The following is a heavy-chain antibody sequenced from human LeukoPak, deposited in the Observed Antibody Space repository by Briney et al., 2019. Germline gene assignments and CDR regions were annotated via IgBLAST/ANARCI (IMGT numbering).Heavy chain of an antibody. D-gene: IGHD2-21*02. CDR2: MNPNSGNT. CDR1: GYTFTSYG. Sequence: ASVKVSCKASGYTFTSYGISWVRQAPGQGLEWMGWMNPNSGNTGYAQKFQGRVTMTRNTSISTAYMELSSLRSEDTAVYYCARGWWGPPYYGMDVWGQGTTVTAS. J-gene: IGHJ6*02. CDR3: ARGWWGPPYYGMDV. V-gene: IGHV1-8*02.